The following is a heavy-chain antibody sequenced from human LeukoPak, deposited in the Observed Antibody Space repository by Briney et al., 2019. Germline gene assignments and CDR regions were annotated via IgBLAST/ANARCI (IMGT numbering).Heavy chain of an antibody. CDR2: LSGSGSNT. D-gene: IGHD4-11*01. CDR1: GFTFSSYA. V-gene: IGHV3-23*01. CDR3: AKDRRPTTVVTYPSD. J-gene: IGHJ4*02. Sequence: PGGSLRLSCAASGFTFSSYAMRWVRQAPGKGLEWVSALSGSGSNTYYADSVKGRFTISRDNSKNTLYLQMNSLRAEDTAVYYCAKDRRPTTVVTYPSDWGQGTLVTLSS.